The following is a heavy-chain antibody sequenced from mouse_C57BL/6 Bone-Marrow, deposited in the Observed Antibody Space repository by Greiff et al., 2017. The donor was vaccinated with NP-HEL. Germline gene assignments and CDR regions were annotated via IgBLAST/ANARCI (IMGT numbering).Heavy chain of an antibody. J-gene: IGHJ3*01. CDR3: ARGNYYGSSYVSWFAY. D-gene: IGHD1-1*01. CDR1: GYTFTSYW. CDR2: IYPGSGCT. V-gene: IGHV1-55*01. Sequence: QVQLQQPGAELVKPGASVKMSCKASGYTFTSYWITWVKQRPGQGLEWIGDIYPGSGCTNYNEKFQSKATLTVDTSSSTAYMQLSSLTSEDSAVYYCARGNYYGSSYVSWFAYWGQGTLVTVSA.